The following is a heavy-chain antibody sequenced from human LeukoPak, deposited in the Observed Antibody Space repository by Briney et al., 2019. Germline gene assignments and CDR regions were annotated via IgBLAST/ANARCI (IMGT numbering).Heavy chain of an antibody. V-gene: IGHV1-69*06. CDR3: VRDYDISGPQKNYFDF. J-gene: IGHJ4*02. CDR1: GGTFSIYA. D-gene: IGHD3-22*01. CDR2: VIPIFDTA. Sequence: AAVKVSCKASGGTFSIYAVSLVRQAPGPGLEWMGRVIPIFDTADYTQSFQGRVTFTADKSTGTAFMDLTSLRSEDTATYYCVRDYDISGPQKNYFDFWGQGTLVTVS.